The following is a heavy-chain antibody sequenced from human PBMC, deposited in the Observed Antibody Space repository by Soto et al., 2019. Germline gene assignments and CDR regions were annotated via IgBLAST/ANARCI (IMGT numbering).Heavy chain of an antibody. D-gene: IGHD2-15*01. CDR2: MNPNSGNT. V-gene: IGHV1-8*01. Sequence: ASVKVSCKASGYTFTSYDINWVRQATGQGLEWMGWMNPNSGNTGYAQKFQGRVTMTRNTSISTAYMELSSLRSEDTAVYYCARGQSGRTLIEYYYGMDVWGQGTTVTVSS. J-gene: IGHJ6*02. CDR3: ARGQSGRTLIEYYYGMDV. CDR1: GYTFTSYD.